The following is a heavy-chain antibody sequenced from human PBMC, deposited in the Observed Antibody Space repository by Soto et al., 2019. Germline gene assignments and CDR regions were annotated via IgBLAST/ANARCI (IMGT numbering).Heavy chain of an antibody. J-gene: IGHJ6*02. CDR3: AKEPTYYYYYYTMDV. Sequence: QVQLVESGGGVVQPGRSLRLSCAASGFTFSNYGMHWVRQAPGKGLQWVAVISYDGSNKYYADSVKGRFTISRDNSKNTLDLQMNSQRAEDTAVYYCAKEPTYYYYYYTMDVWGQGTTVTVSS. CDR1: GFTFSNYG. V-gene: IGHV3-30*18. CDR2: ISYDGSNK.